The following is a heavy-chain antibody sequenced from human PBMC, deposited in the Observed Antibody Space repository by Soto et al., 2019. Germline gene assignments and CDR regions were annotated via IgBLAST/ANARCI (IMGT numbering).Heavy chain of an antibody. V-gene: IGHV4-34*01. J-gene: IGHJ5*02. Sequence: QVQLQQWGAGLLKPSETLSLTCAVYGGSFSGYYWSWIRQPPGKGLEWIGEINHSGSTNYNPSLKSRVTISVDTSKNQFSRKLSSVTAADTAVYYCARASSWYGNWFDPWGQGTLVTVSS. CDR1: GGSFSGYY. CDR3: ARASSWYGNWFDP. CDR2: INHSGST. D-gene: IGHD6-13*01.